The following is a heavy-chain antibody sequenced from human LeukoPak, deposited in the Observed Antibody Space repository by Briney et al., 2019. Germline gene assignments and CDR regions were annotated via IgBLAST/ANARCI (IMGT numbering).Heavy chain of an antibody. Sequence: GGSLRLSCAASGFTFSNAWMNWVRQGPGKGLEWVGRIKRKTDDVTTDYAAPVKGRFTISRDDSKNTLYLQMNSLKTEDTAVYYCANGPNYWGQGTLVTVSS. V-gene: IGHV3-15*01. CDR3: ANGPNY. J-gene: IGHJ4*02. CDR2: IKRKTDDVTT. CDR1: GFTFSNAW. D-gene: IGHD1-1*01.